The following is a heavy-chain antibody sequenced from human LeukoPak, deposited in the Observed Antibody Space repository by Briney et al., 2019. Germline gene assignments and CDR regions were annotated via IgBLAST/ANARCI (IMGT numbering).Heavy chain of an antibody. CDR3: ATAIYYDSSGGNQN. D-gene: IGHD3-22*01. Sequence: ASVTVSCKASGGTFSSYAISWVRQAPGQGLEWMGGIIPIFGTANYAQKFQGRVTITADESTSTAYMELSSLRSEDTAVYYCATAIYYDSSGGNQNWGQGTLVTVSS. V-gene: IGHV1-69*01. CDR1: GGTFSSYA. J-gene: IGHJ4*02. CDR2: IIPIFGTA.